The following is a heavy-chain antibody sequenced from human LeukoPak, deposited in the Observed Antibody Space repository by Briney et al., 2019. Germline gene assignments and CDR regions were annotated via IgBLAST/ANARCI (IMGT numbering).Heavy chain of an antibody. CDR3: ARDNYGGNSGFDY. CDR2: IYYSGST. D-gene: IGHD4-23*01. J-gene: IGHJ4*02. V-gene: IGHV4-59*01. CDR1: GFTFSDYY. Sequence: GSLRLSCAASGFTFSDYYMSWIRQPPGKGLEWIGYIYYSGSTNYNPSLKSRVTTSVDTSKNQFSLKLSSVTAADTAVYYCARDNYGGNSGFDYWGQGTLVTVSS.